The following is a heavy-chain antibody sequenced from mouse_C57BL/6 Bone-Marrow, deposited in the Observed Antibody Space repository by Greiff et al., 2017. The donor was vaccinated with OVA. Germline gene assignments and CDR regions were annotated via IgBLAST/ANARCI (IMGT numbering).Heavy chain of an antibody. CDR2: ISSGSSTI. CDR3: ARLTTVVARGYYAMDY. CDR1: GFTFSDYG. J-gene: IGHJ4*01. D-gene: IGHD1-1*01. Sequence: EVQLVESGGGLVKPGGSLKLSCAASGFTFSDYGMHWVRQAPEKGLEWVAYISSGSSTIYYADTVKGRFTISRDNAKNTLFLQMTSLRSEDTAMYYCARLTTVVARGYYAMDYWGQGTSVTVSS. V-gene: IGHV5-17*01.